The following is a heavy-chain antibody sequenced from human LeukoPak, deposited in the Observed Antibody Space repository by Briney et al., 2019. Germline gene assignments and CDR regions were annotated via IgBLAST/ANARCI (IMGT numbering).Heavy chain of an antibody. D-gene: IGHD2-2*01. CDR3: ARGEYQLPGDY. J-gene: IGHJ4*02. CDR1: GFTLSRYW. V-gene: IGHV3-7*03. CDR2: IKQDVSDK. Sequence: GGCLCLSCPVDGFTLSRYWIGSARLAPGRGLGLVAFIKQDVSDKYYVDSVKGRFTISRDNAKNSLYLQTNSLRAEDTAVYYCARGEYQLPGDYWGQGTLVTVSS.